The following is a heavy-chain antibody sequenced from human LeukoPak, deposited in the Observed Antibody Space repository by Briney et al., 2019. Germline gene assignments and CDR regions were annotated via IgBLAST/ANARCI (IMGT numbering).Heavy chain of an antibody. D-gene: IGHD2-15*01. Sequence: GGSLRLSCAASGFTFSSYSMNWVRQAPGKGLEWVSCISSSSSYIYYADSVKGRFTISRDNAEDSLYLQMNSLRVEDTAVYYCARVGCSGGRCPGYGMDVWGQGTTVTVSS. CDR2: ISSSSSYI. CDR1: GFTFSSYS. J-gene: IGHJ6*02. V-gene: IGHV3-21*01. CDR3: ARVGCSGGRCPGYGMDV.